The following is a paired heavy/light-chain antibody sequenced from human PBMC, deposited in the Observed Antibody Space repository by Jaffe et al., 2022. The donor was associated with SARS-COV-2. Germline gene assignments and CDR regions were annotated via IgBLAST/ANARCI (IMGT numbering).Heavy chain of an antibody. CDR1: GYTFTSYG. CDR3: ARGPRQYYYEPYPFDI. V-gene: IGHV1-18*01. D-gene: IGHD3-22*01. CDR2: ISVHNGNT. Sequence: QVQLVQSGAEVKKPGASVKVSCKASGYTFTSYGISWLRQAPGQGLEWMGWISVHNGNTNSAQKVQGRVTLTTDTSTRTAYMELRSLRSDDTAVYYCARGPRQYYYEPYPFDIWGQGTMVTVSS. J-gene: IGHJ3*02.
Light chain of an antibody. CDR2: GAS. CDR3: QQYNNWPLT. Sequence: ERVMTQSPATLSTSPGERATLSCRASQSVSSDLAWYQQKPGQAPRLLISGASTRATGIPVRFSGSGSGTEFTLTISSLQSEDFAVYYCQQYNNWPLTFGQGTKVEIK. CDR1: QSVSSD. J-gene: IGKJ1*01. V-gene: IGKV3-15*01.